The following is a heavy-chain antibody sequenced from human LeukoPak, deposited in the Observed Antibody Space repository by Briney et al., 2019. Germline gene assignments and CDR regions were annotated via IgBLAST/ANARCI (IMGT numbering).Heavy chain of an antibody. CDR2: FDPEDGET. Sequence: ASVKVSCKVSGYTLTELSMHWVRQAPGKGLEWMGGFDPEDGETIYAQKFQGRVTMTEDTSTDTAYMELSSLRSEDTAVYYCATAGSIAARPRGGYYSDYWGQGTLVTVSS. CDR1: GYTLTELS. J-gene: IGHJ4*02. V-gene: IGHV1-24*01. D-gene: IGHD6-6*01. CDR3: ATAGSIAARPRGGYYSDY.